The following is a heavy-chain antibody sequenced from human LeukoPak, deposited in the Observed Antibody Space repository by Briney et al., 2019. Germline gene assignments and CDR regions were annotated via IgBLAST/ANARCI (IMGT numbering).Heavy chain of an antibody. V-gene: IGHV3-74*01. J-gene: IGHJ4*02. CDR1: GFTFSTYW. D-gene: IGHD2-2*01. CDR2: INSDGSNT. Sequence: GGSLRLSCAASGFTFSTYWMHWVRHAPGQGLVWVSRINSDGSNTRNADSVKGRFTISRDNAKNTLYLQMNSLRAEDTAVYYCARERRLYCSSTSCYEDFDYWGQGTLVTVSS. CDR3: ARERRLYCSSTSCYEDFDY.